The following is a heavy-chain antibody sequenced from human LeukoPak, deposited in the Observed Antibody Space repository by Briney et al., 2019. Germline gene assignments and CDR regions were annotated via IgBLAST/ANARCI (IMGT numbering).Heavy chain of an antibody. CDR3: ARNILFAFDI. J-gene: IGHJ3*02. V-gene: IGHV3-64*04. CDR2: ISSNGGST. CDR1: GFTFSSYG. Sequence: GGSLRLSCSASGFTFSSYGMHWVRQAPGKGLEYVSAISSNGGSTYYADSMKGRFTISRDNSKNTLYLQVNSLRAEDTAMYYCARNILFAFDIWGQGTMVTVSS.